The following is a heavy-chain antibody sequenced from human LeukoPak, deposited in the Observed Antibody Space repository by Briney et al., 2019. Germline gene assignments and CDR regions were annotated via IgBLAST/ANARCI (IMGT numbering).Heavy chain of an antibody. CDR1: GYTFTDYA. V-gene: IGHV1-3*01. Sequence: ASVKVSCKASGYTFTDYAMHWVRQAPGQRLEWMGWINAGNGNTKYSQKFQGRVTITRDTSASTAYMELSSLRSEDTAVYYCARDRQWLPRAHAFDIWGQGTMVTVSS. D-gene: IGHD6-19*01. CDR3: ARDRQWLPRAHAFDI. J-gene: IGHJ3*02. CDR2: INAGNGNT.